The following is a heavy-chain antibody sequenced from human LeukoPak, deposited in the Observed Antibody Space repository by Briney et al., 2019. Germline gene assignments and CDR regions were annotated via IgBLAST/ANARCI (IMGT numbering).Heavy chain of an antibody. Sequence: GGSLRLSCAASGFTFSSYGMSWVRQAPGKGLQWVSSISSSSSYIYYADSVKGRFTISRDNAKNSLYLQMNGLRAEDTAVYYCARDPLGEPFDYWGQGTLVTVSS. V-gene: IGHV3-21*01. J-gene: IGHJ4*02. CDR1: GFTFSSYG. CDR3: ARDPLGEPFDY. CDR2: ISSSSSYI. D-gene: IGHD1-14*01.